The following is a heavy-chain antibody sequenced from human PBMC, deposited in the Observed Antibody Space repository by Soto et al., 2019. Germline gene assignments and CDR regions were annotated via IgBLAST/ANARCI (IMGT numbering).Heavy chain of an antibody. CDR2: IIPILGIA. V-gene: IGHV1-69*04. J-gene: IGHJ5*02. CDR1: GGTFSSYT. D-gene: IGHD1-1*01. CDR3: ARDSRSGNPRLDP. Sequence: SVKVSCKASGGTFSSYTISWVRQAPGQGLEWMGRIIPILGIANYAQKFQGRVTITADKSTSTAYMELSSLRSEDTAVYYCARDSRSGNPRLDPWGQATLVTDPS.